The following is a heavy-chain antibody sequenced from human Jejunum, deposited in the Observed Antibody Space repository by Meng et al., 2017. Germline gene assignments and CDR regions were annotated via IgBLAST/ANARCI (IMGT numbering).Heavy chain of an antibody. V-gene: IGHV3-9*03. D-gene: IGHD3-16*01. CDR2: ISWNSGSI. CDR1: GFTFDDYA. J-gene: IGHJ5*02. CDR3: AKQNPPTS. Sequence: GGSLRLSCVASGFTFDDYAMHWVRQAPGKGLEWVSGISWNSGSIDYADSVKGRFTISRDNAKNSLYLQMNSLKPEDMALYYCAKQNPPTSWGQGTLVTVSS.